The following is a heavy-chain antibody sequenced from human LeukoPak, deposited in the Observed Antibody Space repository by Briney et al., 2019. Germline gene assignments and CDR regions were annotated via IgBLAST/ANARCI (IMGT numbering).Heavy chain of an antibody. Sequence: PSETLSLTCTVSGGSISSYYWSWIRQPAGKGLEWIGRIYTSGSTNYNPSLKSRVTMSVDTSKNQFSLKLSSVTAADTAVYYCARDSRVYYYDSSGYPDWYFDLWGRGTLVAVSS. V-gene: IGHV4-4*07. CDR3: ARDSRVYYYDSSGYPDWYFDL. J-gene: IGHJ2*01. CDR1: GGSISSYY. D-gene: IGHD3-22*01. CDR2: IYTSGST.